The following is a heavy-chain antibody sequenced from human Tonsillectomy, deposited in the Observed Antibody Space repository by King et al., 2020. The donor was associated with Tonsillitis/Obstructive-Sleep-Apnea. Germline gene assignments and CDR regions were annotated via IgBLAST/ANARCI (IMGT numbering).Heavy chain of an antibody. CDR3: AREGVVVVAATAWFDP. J-gene: IGHJ5*02. V-gene: IGHV3-33*01. CDR2: IWYDGSNK. Sequence: VQLVESGGGVVQPGRSLRLSCAASGFTFSSYGMHWVRQAPGKGLEWVAVIWYDGSNKYYADSVKDRFTISRDNSKNTLYLQMNSLRAEDTAVYYCAREGVVVVAATAWFDPWGQGTLVTVSS. D-gene: IGHD2-15*01. CDR1: GFTFSSYG.